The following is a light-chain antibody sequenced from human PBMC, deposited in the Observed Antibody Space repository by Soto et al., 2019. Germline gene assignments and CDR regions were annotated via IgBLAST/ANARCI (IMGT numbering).Light chain of an antibody. V-gene: IGKV3-15*01. Sequence: EIVLTQSPGTLSVSPGERATLSCRASQSVSSNLAWYQHKPGQTPRLLIYGASTRATDIPARFSGSGSGTEFTLTISSLQSEDFAVYYCQQYNNWLGTFGQGTKVDIK. CDR2: GAS. CDR3: QQYNNWLGT. J-gene: IGKJ1*01. CDR1: QSVSSN.